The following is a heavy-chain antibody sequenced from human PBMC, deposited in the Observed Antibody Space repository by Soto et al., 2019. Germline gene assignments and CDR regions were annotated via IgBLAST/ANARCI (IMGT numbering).Heavy chain of an antibody. J-gene: IGHJ6*02. CDR2: IYYSGST. V-gene: IGHV4-30-4*01. Sequence: QVQLQESGPGLVKPSQTLSLTCTVSGGSISSGDYYWSWIRQPPGKGLEWIGYIYYSGSTYYNPSLXXXXTXSVDTSKNQFSLKLSSVTAADTAVYYCARGGWEPVVMDVWGQGTTVTVSS. CDR1: GGSISSGDYY. D-gene: IGHD1-26*01. CDR3: ARGGWEPVVMDV.